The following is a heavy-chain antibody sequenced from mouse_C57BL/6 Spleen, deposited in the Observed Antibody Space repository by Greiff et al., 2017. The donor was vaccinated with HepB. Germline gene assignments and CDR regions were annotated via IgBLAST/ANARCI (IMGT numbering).Heavy chain of an antibody. D-gene: IGHD2-4*01. CDR3: ANIYYDYVSY. V-gene: IGHV1-26*01. CDR1: GYTFTDYY. Sequence: EVQLQQSGPELVKPGASVKISCKASGYTFTDYYMNWVKQSHGKSLEWIGDINPNNGGTSYNQKFKGKATLTVDKSSSTAYMELRSLTSEDSAVDDCANIYYDYVSYWGQGTLVTVSA. CDR2: INPNNGGT. J-gene: IGHJ3*01.